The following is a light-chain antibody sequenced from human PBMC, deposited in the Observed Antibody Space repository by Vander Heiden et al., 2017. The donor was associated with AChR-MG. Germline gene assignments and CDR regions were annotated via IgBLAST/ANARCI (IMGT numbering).Light chain of an antibody. CDR1: SSDVGGYDY. Sequence: QSALTQPPSASGSPGQSVTISCTGTSSDVGGYDYVSWYQQHPGTAPKLIIYEVSQRPSGVPDRFSGSKSGNTASLTVSGLQAEDEADYYCSSFAGSNNLGVFGTGTKVTVL. V-gene: IGLV2-8*01. J-gene: IGLJ1*01. CDR2: EVS. CDR3: SSFAGSNNLGV.